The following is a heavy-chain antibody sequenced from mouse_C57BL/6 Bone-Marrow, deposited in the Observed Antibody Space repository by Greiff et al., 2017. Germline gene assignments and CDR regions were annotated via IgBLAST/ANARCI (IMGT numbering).Heavy chain of an antibody. V-gene: IGHV5-6*02. Sequence: EVKLVESGGDLVKPGGSLKLSCAASGFTFSSYGMSWVRQTPDKRLEWVATISSGGSYTYYPDSVKGRFTISRDTAKNTLYLQMSSLKSEATAMYYCARHWDFDYWGQGTTLTVSS. CDR3: ARHWDFDY. CDR1: GFTFSSYG. D-gene: IGHD4-1*01. J-gene: IGHJ2*01. CDR2: ISSGGSYT.